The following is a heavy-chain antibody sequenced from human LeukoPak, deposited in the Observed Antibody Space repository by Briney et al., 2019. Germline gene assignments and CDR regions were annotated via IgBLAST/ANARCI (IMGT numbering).Heavy chain of an antibody. CDR1: GLTFSDEY. D-gene: IGHD3-10*01. CDR2: ISNTGDFI. CDR3: VRGRGAGPGAHFDY. J-gene: IGHJ4*02. V-gene: IGHV3-11*01. Sequence: GGSLRLSCAASGLTFSDEYMSWIRQAPGKGLEWVSYISNTGDFIAYADSVKGRFTMSRDNAKNSLYLQMNSLRAEDAAAYYCVRGRGAGPGAHFDYWGQGTLVSVSS.